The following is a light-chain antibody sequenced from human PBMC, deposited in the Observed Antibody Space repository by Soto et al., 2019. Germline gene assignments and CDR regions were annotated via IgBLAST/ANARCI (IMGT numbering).Light chain of an antibody. CDR2: GAS. CDR1: QSVSCSY. J-gene: IGKJ2*01. V-gene: IGKV3-20*01. CDR3: HQYVSSPYT. Sequence: EIVLTQSPGTLSLSPGERATLSCRASQSVSCSYLAWYQQKPGQAPRLLIYGASSRATGIPDRFSGSGSGSDCTLTISRLEPEDFAVYYCHQYVSSPYTFGQGAKLEIK.